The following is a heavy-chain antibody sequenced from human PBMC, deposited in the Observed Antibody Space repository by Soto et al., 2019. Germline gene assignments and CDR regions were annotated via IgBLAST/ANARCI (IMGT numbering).Heavy chain of an antibody. V-gene: IGHV3-30-3*01. CDR2: ISYDGVNK. CDR1: RFTFSTYP. D-gene: IGHD3-16*01. CDR3: ARGGGYFDL. J-gene: IGHJ2*01. Sequence: QVQLVESGGGVVQPGRSLRLSCAASRFTFSTYPMHWVRQAPGKGLEWVAVISYDGVNKYYADSVKGRFTISRDNSKNTLYLQMNSLRPEDTAVYYCARGGGYFDLWGRGTLVTVSS.